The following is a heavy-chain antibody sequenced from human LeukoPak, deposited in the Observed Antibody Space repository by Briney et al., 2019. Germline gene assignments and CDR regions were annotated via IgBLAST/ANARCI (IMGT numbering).Heavy chain of an antibody. V-gene: IGHV4-39*01. D-gene: IGHD6-6*01. CDR1: GGSISSSSYY. CDR2: IYCSGST. CDR3: ARSAARVFDY. J-gene: IGHJ4*02. Sequence: SETLSLTCTVSGGSISSSSYYWGWIRQPPGKGLEWIGSIYCSGSTYYNPSLKSRVTISVDTSKNQFSLKLSSVTAADTAVYYCARSAARVFDYWGQGTLVTVSS.